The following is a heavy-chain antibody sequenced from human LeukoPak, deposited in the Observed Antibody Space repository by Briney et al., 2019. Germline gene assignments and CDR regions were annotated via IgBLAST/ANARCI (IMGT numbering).Heavy chain of an antibody. CDR3: ATLWFGEFSPCDY. Sequence: PGGSLRLSCAASGFTFSSYSMTWVRQAPGKGLEWVSSISSSSSYIYYADSVKGRFTISRDNSKNTLYLQMNSLRAEDTAVYYCATLWFGEFSPCDYWGQGTLVTVSS. V-gene: IGHV3-21*04. CDR1: GFTFSSYS. CDR2: ISSSSSYI. J-gene: IGHJ4*02. D-gene: IGHD3-10*01.